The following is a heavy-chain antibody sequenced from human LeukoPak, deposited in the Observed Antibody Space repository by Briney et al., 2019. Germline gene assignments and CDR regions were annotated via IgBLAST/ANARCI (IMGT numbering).Heavy chain of an antibody. J-gene: IGHJ4*02. CDR2: ISGSGVST. Sequence: GSLRLSCAASGFTFTSYAMNWVRQAPGKGLEWVSAISGSGVSTYYADSVKGRFTISRDNSKNMLYLQMNSLRAEDTAVYYCAKDGPLVGPYYFDYWGQGTLVTVS. CDR1: GFTFTSYA. V-gene: IGHV3-23*01. CDR3: AKDGPLVGPYYFDY. D-gene: IGHD1-26*01.